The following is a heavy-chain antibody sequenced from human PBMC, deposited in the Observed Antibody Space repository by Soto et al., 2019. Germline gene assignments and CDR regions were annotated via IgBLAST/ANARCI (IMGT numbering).Heavy chain of an antibody. D-gene: IGHD3-10*02. Sequence: SQTLSLTCAISGDSVSSNNAAWTWIRQSPSRGLEWLGRTYYRSKWYSDYAAAVEGRITINPDTSKNQFSLQLNSVTHEDTAVYYGAGSPFSDLFRGYKFDPWGQGTLVPVSS. CDR1: GDSVSSNNAA. V-gene: IGHV6-1*01. J-gene: IGHJ5*02. CDR3: AGSPFSDLFRGYKFDP. CDR2: TYYRSKWYS.